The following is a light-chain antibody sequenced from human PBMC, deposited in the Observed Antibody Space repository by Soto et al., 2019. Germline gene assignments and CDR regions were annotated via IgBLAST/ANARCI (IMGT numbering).Light chain of an antibody. CDR2: XXX. Sequence: EIVLTQSPATLSLSPGERATLSCRASQSVSSYLAGYXRXPXQXPRXXXXXXXXRAXGIPARFSGGGSGAEYTITISSLQSEDFAVYYCQQYGSSGTFGQGTKVDIK. CDR3: QQYGSSGT. J-gene: IGKJ1*01. CDR1: QSVSSY. V-gene: IGKV3D-15*01.